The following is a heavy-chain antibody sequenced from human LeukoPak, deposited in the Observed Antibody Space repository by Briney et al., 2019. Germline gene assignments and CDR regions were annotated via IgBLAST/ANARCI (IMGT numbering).Heavy chain of an antibody. V-gene: IGHV4-39*01. D-gene: IGHD6-19*01. CDR1: GGSISSSSYY. J-gene: IGHJ6*01. CDR3: SRHGRLGYNRGLDSEYYLYYRNDL. Sequence: PSETLSLTCTVSGGSISSSSYYWGWIRQPPGKGLEWIGSIYYSGSTYYNPSLKSRVTISVDTSKNQFSLKLSSVTAADTAVYYFSRHGRLGYNRGLDSEYYLYYRNDLWGQGTTVTVSS. CDR2: IYYSGST.